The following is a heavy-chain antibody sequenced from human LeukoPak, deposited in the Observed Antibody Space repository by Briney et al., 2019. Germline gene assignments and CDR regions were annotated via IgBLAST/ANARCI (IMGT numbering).Heavy chain of an antibody. CDR1: GFTFSDYY. CDR3: ARLSRDYGAVFDY. D-gene: IGHD4-17*01. V-gene: IGHV3-11*04. CDR2: ISSSGSTI. J-gene: IGHJ4*02. Sequence: PGGSLRLSCAASGFTFSDYYMSWIRQAPGKGLEWVSYISSSGSTIYYADSVKGRFTISRDNAKNTLYLQMNSLRAEDTAVYYCARLSRDYGAVFDYWGQGTLVTVSS.